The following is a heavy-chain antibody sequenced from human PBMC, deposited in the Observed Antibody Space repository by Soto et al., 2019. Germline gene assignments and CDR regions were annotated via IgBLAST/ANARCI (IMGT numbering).Heavy chain of an antibody. CDR1: GFPFSSYS. J-gene: IGHJ4*02. CDR3: ARVEAGYIAAAGTLDY. Sequence: GGSLRLSCAASGFPFSSYSMNWVRQAPGKGLEWVSYISSSSSTIYYADSVKGRFTISRDNAKNSLYLQMNSLRAEDTAVYYCARVEAGYIAAAGTLDYWGQGTLVTVSS. CDR2: ISSSSSTI. V-gene: IGHV3-48*01. D-gene: IGHD6-13*01.